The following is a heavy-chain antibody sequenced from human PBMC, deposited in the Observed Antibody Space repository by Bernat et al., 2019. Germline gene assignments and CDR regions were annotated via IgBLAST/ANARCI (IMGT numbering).Heavy chain of an antibody. D-gene: IGHD5-24*01. CDR3: ARTLTIAHGFDY. Sequence: QVQLQESGPGLVKASQTLSLTCTVSGDSVSSTLYYWNWIRQLPGKGLEWVGYIFYSGSTSYNPSLKSRLTISLDKSKNHFSLSLTSVTAADTAVFYCARTLTIAHGFDYWGQGALVTVSS. CDR1: GDSVSSTLYY. CDR2: IFYSGST. J-gene: IGHJ4*02. V-gene: IGHV4-31*03.